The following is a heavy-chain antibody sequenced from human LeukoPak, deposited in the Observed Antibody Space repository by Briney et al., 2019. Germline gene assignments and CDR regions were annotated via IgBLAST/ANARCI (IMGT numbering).Heavy chain of an antibody. V-gene: IGHV3-30-3*01. CDR3: ARPQGGRQLWLHFDY. CDR2: ISYDGGSK. CDR1: GFTFSDYA. J-gene: IGHJ4*02. Sequence: GGSLRLSCAASGFTFSDYAIHWVRPAPGRGLEWVSVISYDGGSKYYADSVKGRFTISRDNSKNTLYLQMNSLRAEDTAVYYCARPQGGRQLWLHFDYWGQGTQVTVSS. D-gene: IGHD5-18*01.